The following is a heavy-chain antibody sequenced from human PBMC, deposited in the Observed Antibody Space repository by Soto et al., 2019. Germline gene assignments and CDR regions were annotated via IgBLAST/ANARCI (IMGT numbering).Heavy chain of an antibody. V-gene: IGHV3-33*01. D-gene: IGHD3-22*01. Sequence: LRLSCAASGFTFSSYGMHWVRQAPGKGLEWVAVIWYDGSNKYYADSVKGRFTISRDNSKNTLYLQMNSLRAEDTAVYYCARVGHYYDSSGYYNGGFDYWGQGTLVTVSS. CDR1: GFTFSSYG. CDR3: ARVGHYYDSSGYYNGGFDY. J-gene: IGHJ4*02. CDR2: IWYDGSNK.